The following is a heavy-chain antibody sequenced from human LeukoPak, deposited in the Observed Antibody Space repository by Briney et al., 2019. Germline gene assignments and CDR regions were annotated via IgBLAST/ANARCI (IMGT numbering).Heavy chain of an antibody. CDR3: AVGYSSGWTSDY. V-gene: IGHV3-48*03. CDR2: ISSSGSTI. D-gene: IGHD6-19*01. J-gene: IGHJ4*02. CDR1: GVTFSSYE. Sequence: GGSLRLSCAASGVTFSSYEMNWVRQAPGKGLEWLSYISSSGSTIYYADSVKGRFTISRDNVKNSLYLQMNSLRAEDTAVYYCAVGYSSGWTSDYWGQGTLVTVSS.